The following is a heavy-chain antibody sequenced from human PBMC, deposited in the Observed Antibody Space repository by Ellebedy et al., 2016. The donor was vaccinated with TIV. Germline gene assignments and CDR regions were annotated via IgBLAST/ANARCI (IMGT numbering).Heavy chain of an antibody. Sequence: ASVKVSCXTSGYTFTDFYIHWVRQAPGQGLEWMGWIKPKSNGTNYALKFLDRITLSTDTPINTAYMELSRLTSDDTAFYFCARTERRGDDFDVWGQGTVVTVSS. J-gene: IGHJ3*01. CDR1: GYTFTDFY. CDR2: IKPKSNGT. CDR3: ARTERRGDDFDV. D-gene: IGHD1-26*01. V-gene: IGHV1-2*02.